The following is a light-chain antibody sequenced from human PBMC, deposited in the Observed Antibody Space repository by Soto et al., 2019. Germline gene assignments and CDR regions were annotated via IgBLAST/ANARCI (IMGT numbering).Light chain of an antibody. Sequence: VLTQSPATLSLSPGERATLAWRXSQSVTSIHLVWKQKKPGKALRLLIHDASSRAHGSSDRFTGSGSATDFTLTITTLEPEDFAVYYGQQYGSSPRTFGLGTKVDIK. J-gene: IGKJ1*01. CDR2: DAS. V-gene: IGKV3-20*01. CDR1: QSVTSIH. CDR3: QQYGSSPRT.